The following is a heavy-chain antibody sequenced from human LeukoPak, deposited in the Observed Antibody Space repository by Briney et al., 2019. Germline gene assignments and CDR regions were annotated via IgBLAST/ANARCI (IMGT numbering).Heavy chain of an antibody. D-gene: IGHD5-24*01. CDR3: ARSTRDGYNHYHYYYMDV. CDR1: GFIVSSNY. CDR2: IYSGRHT. J-gene: IGHJ6*03. V-gene: IGHV3-53*01. Sequence: GGSLRLSCAASGFIVSSNYMNWVRQAPGKGLEWVSVIYSGRHTDYTDSVKGRFTISIDISNNTLYLHMNSLRPDDTAVYYCARSTRDGYNHYHYYYMDVWGKGTTVTVSS.